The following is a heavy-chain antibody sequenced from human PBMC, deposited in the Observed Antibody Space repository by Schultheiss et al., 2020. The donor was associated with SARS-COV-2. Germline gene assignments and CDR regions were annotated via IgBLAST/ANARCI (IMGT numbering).Heavy chain of an antibody. CDR1: GYTFTGSY. Sequence: GESLKISCKASGYTFTGSYIHWVRQAPGQGLEWMGWINPNSGATNYAQNFQGRVTMARDTSISTAYMELRRLRSDDTAVYYCARDHSYNSFGYWGQGTLVTVSS. J-gene: IGHJ4*02. V-gene: IGHV1-2*02. CDR3: ARDHSYNSFGY. CDR2: INPNSGAT. D-gene: IGHD5-24*01.